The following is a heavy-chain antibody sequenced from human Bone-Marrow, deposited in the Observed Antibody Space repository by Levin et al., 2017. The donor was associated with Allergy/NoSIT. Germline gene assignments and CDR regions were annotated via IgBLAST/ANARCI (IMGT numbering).Heavy chain of an antibody. Sequence: ASVKVSCKASGYTFTGHYIHWVRQAPGQGLQWMGWSNPRSGESNYAQNFEGRGTLTWDTSISTAYMEVSRLRSDDTAVYYCARGDSYANAYYDYWGQGSLVTVSS. V-gene: IGHV1-2*02. D-gene: IGHD2-2*01. CDR1: GYTFTGHY. CDR3: ARGDSYANAYYDY. CDR2: SNPRSGES. J-gene: IGHJ4*02.